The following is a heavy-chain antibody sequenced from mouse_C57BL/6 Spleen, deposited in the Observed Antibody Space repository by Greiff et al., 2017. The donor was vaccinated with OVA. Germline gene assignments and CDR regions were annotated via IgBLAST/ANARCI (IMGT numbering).Heavy chain of an antibody. V-gene: IGHV5-16*01. D-gene: IGHD4-1*01. J-gene: IGHJ2*01. Sequence: EVQLVESEGGLVQPGSSMKLSCTASGFTFSDYYMAWVRQVPEKGLEWVANINYDGSSTYYLDSLKSRFIISRDNAKNILYLQMSSLKSEDTATYYCAREVNWDYFDYWGQGTTLTVSS. CDR2: INYDGSST. CDR3: AREVNWDYFDY. CDR1: GFTFSDYY.